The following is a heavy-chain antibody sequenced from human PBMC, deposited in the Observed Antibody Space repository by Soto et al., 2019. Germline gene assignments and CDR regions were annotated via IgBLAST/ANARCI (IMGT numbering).Heavy chain of an antibody. D-gene: IGHD6-13*01. J-gene: IGHJ5*02. V-gene: IGHV1-8*01. CDR1: GYTFTSYD. CDR3: ERTRIAAAGNWFDP. CDR2: MNPNIGNT. Sequence: QVQLVQSGAEVKKPGASVKVSCKASGYTFTSYDINWVRQATGQGLEWMGWMNPNIGNTGYAQKFQGRVTMTRNTSISTAYMGLSSLRSEDKAVYYCERTRIAAAGNWFDPWCQGTLVTVSS.